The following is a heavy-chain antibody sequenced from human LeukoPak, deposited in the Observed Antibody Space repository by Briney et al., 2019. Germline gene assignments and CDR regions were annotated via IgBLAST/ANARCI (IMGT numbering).Heavy chain of an antibody. Sequence: GGSLRLSCAASGFTFSSYSMNWVRQAPGKGLEWVSSIGSSSSSIYYADSVKDRFTISRDNPKNSLYLQLNSLRAEDTAVYYCARETMEAFDIWGQGTMITVSS. CDR2: IGSSSSSI. D-gene: IGHD3-10*01. V-gene: IGHV3-21*01. J-gene: IGHJ3*02. CDR1: GFTFSSYS. CDR3: ARETMEAFDI.